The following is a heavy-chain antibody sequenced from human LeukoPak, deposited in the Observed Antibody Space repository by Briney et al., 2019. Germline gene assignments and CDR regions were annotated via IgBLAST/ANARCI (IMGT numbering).Heavy chain of an antibody. CDR2: INWNGGST. CDR3: ARERPITMILGCDAFDI. J-gene: IGHJ3*02. V-gene: IGHV3-20*04. Sequence: GGSLRLSCGASGFTFDDYGMSWVRQAPGKGLEWVSGINWNGGSTGYADSVKGRFTISRDNAKNSLYLQMNSLRAEDTALYYCARERPITMILGCDAFDIWGQGTMVTVSS. CDR1: GFTFDDYG. D-gene: IGHD3-22*01.